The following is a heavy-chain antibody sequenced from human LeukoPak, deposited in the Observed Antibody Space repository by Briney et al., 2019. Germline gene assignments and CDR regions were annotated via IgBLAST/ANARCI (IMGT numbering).Heavy chain of an antibody. D-gene: IGHD3-9*01. J-gene: IGHJ4*02. Sequence: GGSLRLSCAASGFTFSNYAMSWVRQAPGKGLAWVSAGCGRDDSTYYADSVKGRFSISRDTSKNTLYLQMNSLRAEDTAVYYCAKWGDYDILTGYYDSDYWGQGTLVTVSS. CDR2: GCGRDDST. V-gene: IGHV3-23*01. CDR3: AKWGDYDILTGYYDSDY. CDR1: GFTFSNYA.